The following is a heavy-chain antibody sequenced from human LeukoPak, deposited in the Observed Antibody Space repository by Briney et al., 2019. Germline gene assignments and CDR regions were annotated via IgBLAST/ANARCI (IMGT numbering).Heavy chain of an antibody. D-gene: IGHD3/OR15-3a*01. Sequence: PGGSLRLSCAASGFTFSSYGMHWVRQAPGKGLEWVAVISYDGSNKYYADSVKGRFTISRDNSKNTLYLQMNSLGAEDTAVYYCAKDDGLYWGQGTLVTVSS. CDR3: AKDDGLY. V-gene: IGHV3-30*18. CDR1: GFTFSSYG. J-gene: IGHJ4*02. CDR2: ISYDGSNK.